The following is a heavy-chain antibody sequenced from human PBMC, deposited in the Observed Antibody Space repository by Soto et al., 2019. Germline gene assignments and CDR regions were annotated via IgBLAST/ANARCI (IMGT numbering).Heavy chain of an antibody. D-gene: IGHD3-16*01. CDR3: ARHRLYDYIWGTQDTFDI. V-gene: IGHV4-39*01. Sequence: QLQLQESGPGLVKPSETLSLTCTVSGDSISSSSYYWGWIRQPPGKGLEWIGSIYHSESTYYNPSLKSRVTISVDTSKHQLSLKLRSVTATDTAVYYCARHRLYDYIWGTQDTFDIWGQGTMVTLSS. CDR2: IYHSEST. CDR1: GDSISSSSYY. J-gene: IGHJ3*02.